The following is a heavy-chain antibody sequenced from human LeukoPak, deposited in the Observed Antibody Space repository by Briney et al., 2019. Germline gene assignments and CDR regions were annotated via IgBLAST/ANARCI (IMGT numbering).Heavy chain of an antibody. CDR3: ARTTMVSRYMDV. D-gene: IGHD5-18*01. CDR2: IYPIDSET. J-gene: IGHJ6*03. V-gene: IGHV5-51*01. Sequence: GESLKISGKGSGHTFNNYWIAWVRQMPGKGLEWMGIIYPIDSETRYSPSFQGQVTFSADRSINTAYLQWNSLKASDTAMYYCARTTMVSRYMDVWGKGTTVTVSS. CDR1: GHTFNNYW.